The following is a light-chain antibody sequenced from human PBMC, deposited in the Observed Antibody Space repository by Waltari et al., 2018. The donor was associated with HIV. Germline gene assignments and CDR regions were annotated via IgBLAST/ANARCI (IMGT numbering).Light chain of an antibody. CDR3: FYAADNNLGV. CDR1: GLAKRY. Sequence: SYELTQPSSVSVSPGQTARTTCPGDGLAKRYVRWFQQKPGQAPVLVIYKDIERPSGIPERFSGSSSGTTVTLTISGAQVEDEADYYCFYAADNNLGVFGGGTKVTVL. J-gene: IGLJ3*02. V-gene: IGLV3-27*01. CDR2: KDI.